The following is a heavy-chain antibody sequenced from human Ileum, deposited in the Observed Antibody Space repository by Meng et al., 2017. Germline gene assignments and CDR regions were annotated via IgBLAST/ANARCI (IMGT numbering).Heavy chain of an antibody. CDR2: INHSGST. CDR3: SRTSYYDNSGYYPG. D-gene: IGHD3-22*01. J-gene: IGHJ4*02. V-gene: IGHV4-34*01. CDR1: GGSFSGYY. Sequence: VQLQQCGAGLLKPSETLSLTCAVYGGSFSGYYWSWIRQPPGKGLEWIGEINHSGSTNYNPSLKSRVTISVDTSKNQFSLKLSSVTAADTAVYYCSRTSYYDNSGYYPGWGQGTLVTVSS.